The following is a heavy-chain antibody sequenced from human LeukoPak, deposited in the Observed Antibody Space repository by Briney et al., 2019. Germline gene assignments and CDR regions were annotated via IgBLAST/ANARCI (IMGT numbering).Heavy chain of an antibody. CDR3: ARVTRSPFGWFDP. V-gene: IGHV3-21*01. D-gene: IGHD4-17*01. CDR1: GFTFSSYS. J-gene: IGHJ5*02. Sequence: GGSLRLSCAASGFTFSSYSMNWVRQAPGKGLEWVSSISSSSSYIYYADSVKGRFTISRDNAKNSLYLQMNSLRVEDTAVYYCARVTRSPFGWFDPWGQGTLVTVSS. CDR2: ISSSSSYI.